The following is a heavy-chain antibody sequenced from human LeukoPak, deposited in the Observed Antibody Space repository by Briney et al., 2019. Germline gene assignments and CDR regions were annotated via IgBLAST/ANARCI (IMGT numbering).Heavy chain of an antibody. CDR3: ARVYYDSSGYSDYFDY. CDR2: INHSGST. V-gene: IGHV4-39*07. J-gene: IGHJ4*02. D-gene: IGHD3-22*01. Sequence: SETLSLTCTVSGGSISSSRYYWSWIRQPPGKGLEWIGEINHSGSTNYNPSLKSRVTISVDTSKNQFSLKLSSVTAADTAVYYCARVYYDSSGYSDYFDYWGQGTLVTVSS. CDR1: GGSISSSRYY.